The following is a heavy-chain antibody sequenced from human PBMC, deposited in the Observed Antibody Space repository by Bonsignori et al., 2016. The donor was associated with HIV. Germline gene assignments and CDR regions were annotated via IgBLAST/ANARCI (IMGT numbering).Heavy chain of an antibody. V-gene: IGHV4-34*01. CDR3: ARAPQHEYLLSYKFYYYLDV. CDR1: GGSFSGYC. D-gene: IGHD2/OR15-2a*01. CDR2: IDDSRKA. J-gene: IGHJ6*03. Sequence: QVQLQQWGAGLLKPSETLSLTCAVYGGSFSGYCWTWIRQAPGKGLEWIGEIDDSRKAQSSPSLKNRVAMSVDTSKNQFSLSLTSVTAADTAVYFCARAPQHEYLLSYKFYYYLDVWGKGTTVTVSS.